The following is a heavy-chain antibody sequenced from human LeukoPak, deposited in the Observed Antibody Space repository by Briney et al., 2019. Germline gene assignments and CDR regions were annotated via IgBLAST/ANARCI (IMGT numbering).Heavy chain of an antibody. CDR2: ISRSGATT. CDR1: GFAFSSYG. J-gene: IGHJ4*02. V-gene: IGHV3-23*01. Sequence: GGSLRLSCAASGFAFSSYGMSWVRQAQGKGLEWVSGISRSGATTYYADSVKGRFTISRDNSKNTLYVQMNSLRAADTALYYCAANYYDSGSSPYWGQGTLVTVSS. CDR3: AANYYDSGSSPY. D-gene: IGHD3-10*01.